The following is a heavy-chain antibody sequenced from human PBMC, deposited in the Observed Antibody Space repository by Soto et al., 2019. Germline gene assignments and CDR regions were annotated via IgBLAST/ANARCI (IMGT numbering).Heavy chain of an antibody. CDR3: ATSFGVTMIRLLDY. J-gene: IGHJ4*02. Sequence: ASVKVSCKVSGYTLTELSMHWVRQAPGKGLEWMGGFDPEDGETIYAQKFQGRVTMTEDTSTDTAYMELSSLRSEDTAVYYCATSFGVTMIRLLDYWGQGTLVTVSS. V-gene: IGHV1-24*01. D-gene: IGHD3-22*01. CDR1: GYTLTELS. CDR2: FDPEDGET.